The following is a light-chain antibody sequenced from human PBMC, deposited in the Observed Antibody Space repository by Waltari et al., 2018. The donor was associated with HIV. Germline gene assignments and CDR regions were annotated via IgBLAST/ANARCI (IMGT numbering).Light chain of an antibody. CDR2: DNN. V-gene: IGLV1-51*01. J-gene: IGLJ2*01. CDR1: PSNLGNKL. Sequence: SVLPLPPSVSAAPGQTVTLSGSGTPSNLGNKLISRYQKTPGTAPKLLIYDNNKRPSGISDRFSGSKSGTSGTLGISGLQTGDEADYYCATWDSSLSAGVFGGGTKVTVL. CDR3: ATWDSSLSAGV.